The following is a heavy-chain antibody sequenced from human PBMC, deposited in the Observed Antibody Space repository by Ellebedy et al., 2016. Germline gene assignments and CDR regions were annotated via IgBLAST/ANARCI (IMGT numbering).Heavy chain of an antibody. Sequence: SETLSLTCTVSGGSISSYYWSWIRQPPGKGLEWIGEINHSGSTNYNPSLKRLVTISVDKSKNQFSLKLSSVTAADTAVYYCARVRLRYFDWNGWGEHTETIDYWGQGTLVTVSS. D-gene: IGHD3-9*01. CDR1: GGSISSYY. CDR2: INHSGST. J-gene: IGHJ4*02. V-gene: IGHV4-34*01. CDR3: ARVRLRYFDWNGWGEHTETIDY.